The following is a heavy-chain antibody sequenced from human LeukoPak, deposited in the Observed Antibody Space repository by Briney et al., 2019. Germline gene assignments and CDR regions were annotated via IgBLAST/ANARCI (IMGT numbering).Heavy chain of an antibody. Sequence: ASVKVSCKASGYTFTGYYMHWVRQAPGQGLEWMGWINPNSGGTNYAQKFQGRVTMTRDTSISTAHMELSRLRSDDTAVYYCARHGVVYCSSTSCYSDYYYYMDVWGKGTTVTISS. D-gene: IGHD2-2*01. CDR2: INPNSGGT. CDR3: ARHGVVYCSSTSCYSDYYYYMDV. V-gene: IGHV1-2*02. CDR1: GYTFTGYY. J-gene: IGHJ6*03.